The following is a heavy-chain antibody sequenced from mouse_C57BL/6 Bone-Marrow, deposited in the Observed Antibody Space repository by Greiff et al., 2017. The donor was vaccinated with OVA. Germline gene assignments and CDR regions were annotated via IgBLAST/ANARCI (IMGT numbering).Heavy chain of an antibody. CDR2: INPYNGGT. CDR1: GYTFTDYY. CDR3: ARSDYYGSPYYYAMDY. Sequence: EVQLQQSGPVLVKPGASVKMSCKASGYTFTDYYMNWVKQSHGKSLEWIGVINPYNGGTSYNQKFKGKATLTVDKSSSTAYMELNSLTSEDSAVYYCARSDYYGSPYYYAMDYWGQGTSVTVSS. J-gene: IGHJ4*01. D-gene: IGHD1-1*01. V-gene: IGHV1-19*01.